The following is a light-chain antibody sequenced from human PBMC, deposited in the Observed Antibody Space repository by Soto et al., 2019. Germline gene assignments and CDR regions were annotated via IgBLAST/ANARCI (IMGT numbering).Light chain of an antibody. Sequence: DIQMTQSPSSVSASVGDTVTITCRASQGISTNLAWYQQKPGKVPKLLIYAASKLQSGVPSRFSGSGYGTDFSLSISSLQPEDFATYYCQQADNVPFTFGTGTKVDIK. V-gene: IGKV1-12*01. CDR3: QQADNVPFT. CDR1: QGISTN. J-gene: IGKJ3*01. CDR2: AAS.